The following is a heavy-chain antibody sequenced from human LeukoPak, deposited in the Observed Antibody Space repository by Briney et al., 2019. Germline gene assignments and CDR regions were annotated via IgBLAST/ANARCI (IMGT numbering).Heavy chain of an antibody. CDR1: GYTFTSYG. CDR3: ARILVCSSTSCQKHYMDV. D-gene: IGHD2-2*01. Sequence: ASVKVSCKASGYTFTSYGISWVRQAPGQWLEWMGWISAYNGNTNYAQKLQGRVTMTTDTSTSTAYMELRSLRSDDTAVYYCARILVCSSTSCQKHYMDVWGKGTTVTVSS. J-gene: IGHJ6*03. V-gene: IGHV1-18*01. CDR2: ISAYNGNT.